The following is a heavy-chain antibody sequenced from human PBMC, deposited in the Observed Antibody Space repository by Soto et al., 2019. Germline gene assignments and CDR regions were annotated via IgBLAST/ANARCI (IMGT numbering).Heavy chain of an antibody. CDR3: ARDRRRAAASFDY. D-gene: IGHD6-13*01. CDR1: GFTFSSYS. V-gene: IGHV3-21*01. J-gene: IGHJ4*02. Sequence: GGSLRLSCAASGFTFSSYSMNWVRQAPGKGLEWVSSISSSSSYIYYADSVKGRFTISRDNAKNSLYLQMNSLRAEDTAVYYCARDRRRAAASFDYWGQGTLVTVSS. CDR2: ISSSSSYI.